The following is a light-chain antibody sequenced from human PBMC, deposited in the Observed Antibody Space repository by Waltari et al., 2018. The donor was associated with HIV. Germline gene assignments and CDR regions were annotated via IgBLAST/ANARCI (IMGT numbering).Light chain of an antibody. Sequence: EIVLTPSPGTLSLSPEERATLSCWRRRRHRSNYLAWYQEKPGQAPRLLIYAASSRASGIPDRFSGSGAGTDFTLTISRLEPEDFAVYYCQQDGSTPPITFGQGTRVEIK. V-gene: IGKV3-20*01. J-gene: IGKJ5*01. CDR1: RRHRSNY. CDR2: AAS. CDR3: QQDGSTPPIT.